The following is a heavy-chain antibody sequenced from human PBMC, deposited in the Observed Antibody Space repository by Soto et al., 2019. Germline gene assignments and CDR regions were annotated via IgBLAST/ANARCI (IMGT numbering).Heavy chain of an antibody. CDR2: LSHDGRQK. CDR1: GFTVTSHA. V-gene: IGHV3-30*04. CDR3: AKDVYFDSYYFDQ. Sequence: GGSLRLSCAASGFTVTSHAMHWVRQAPGKGLEWVAVLSHDGRQKHYVDSVKGRFTLSRDESGNTVYLQMNSLRPEDTAVYYCAKDVYFDSYYFDQWGQGTLVTVSS. J-gene: IGHJ4*02. D-gene: IGHD3-9*01.